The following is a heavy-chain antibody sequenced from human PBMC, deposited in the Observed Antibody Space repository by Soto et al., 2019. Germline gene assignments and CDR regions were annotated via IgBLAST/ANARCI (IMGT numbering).Heavy chain of an antibody. D-gene: IGHD6-13*01. V-gene: IGHV5-51*01. CDR3: ARTAAAGKYYYGMDV. Sequence: PGESLKISCKGSGYSFNSYWISWVRQMPGKGLEWMGIIYPGDSDTRYSPSFQGQVTISADKSISTAYLQWSSLKASDTAMYYCARTAAAGKYYYGMDVWGQGTTVTVSS. J-gene: IGHJ6*02. CDR1: GYSFNSYW. CDR2: IYPGDSDT.